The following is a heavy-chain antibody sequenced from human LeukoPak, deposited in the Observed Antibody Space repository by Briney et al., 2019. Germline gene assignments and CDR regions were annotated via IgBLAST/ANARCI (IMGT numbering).Heavy chain of an antibody. V-gene: IGHV4-59*01. CDR3: ARDLRSGYSPEGFSWLDP. J-gene: IGHJ5*02. D-gene: IGHD5-12*01. CDR2: ISYTGTT. Sequence: SETLSLTCSVSGGFISGYHWSWLRQAPGQGLEWIGYISYTGTTNYNPSLKSRVTISVDTSRNQFSLRLSSVSAADTALYYCARDLRSGYSPEGFSWLDPWGQGTLVTVSS. CDR1: GGFISGYH.